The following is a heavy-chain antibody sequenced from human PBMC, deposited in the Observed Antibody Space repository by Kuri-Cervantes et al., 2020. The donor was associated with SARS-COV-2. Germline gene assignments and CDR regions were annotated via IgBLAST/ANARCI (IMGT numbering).Heavy chain of an antibody. CDR3: ARAVAGINWFDP. CDR2: IYYSGST. J-gene: IGHJ5*02. Sequence: GSLRLSCAASGFTFSSYWMSWVRQAPGKGLEWIGYIYYSGSTNYNPSLKSRVTISVDTSKNQFSLKLSSVTAADTAVYYCARAVAGINWFDPWGQGTLVTVSS. V-gene: IGHV4-59*01. D-gene: IGHD6-19*01. CDR1: GFTFSSYW.